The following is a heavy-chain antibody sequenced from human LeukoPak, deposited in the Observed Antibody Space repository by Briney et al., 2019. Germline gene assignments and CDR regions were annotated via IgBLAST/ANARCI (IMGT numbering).Heavy chain of an antibody. CDR2: INHSGST. CDR3: ARGIVVVPAATARPSNYYYYMDV. V-gene: IGHV4-34*01. CDR1: GGSFSGYY. D-gene: IGHD2-2*01. J-gene: IGHJ6*03. Sequence: PSETLSLTCAVYGGSFSGYYWSWIRQPPGKGLEWIGEINHSGSTNYNPSLKSRVTISVDTSKNQFSLKLSSVTAADTAVYYCARGIVVVPAATARPSNYYYYMDVWGKGTSVTVSS.